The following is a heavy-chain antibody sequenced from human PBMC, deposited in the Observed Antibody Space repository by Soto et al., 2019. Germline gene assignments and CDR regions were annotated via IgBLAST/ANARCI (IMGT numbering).Heavy chain of an antibody. CDR1: GGTFSSYT. J-gene: IGHJ6*03. Sequence: QVQLVQSGAEVKKPGSSVKVSCKASGGTFSSYTISWVRQAPGQGLEWMGRIIPILGIANYAQKFQGRVTITADKSTSTAYMELSSLRSEDTAVYYCASLSSSYYYYYMDVWGKGTTVTVSS. CDR3: ASLSSSYYYYYMDV. CDR2: IIPILGIA. V-gene: IGHV1-69*02. D-gene: IGHD2-15*01.